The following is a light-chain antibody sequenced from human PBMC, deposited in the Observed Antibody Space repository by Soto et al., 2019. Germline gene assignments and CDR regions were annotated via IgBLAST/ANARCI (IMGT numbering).Light chain of an antibody. J-gene: IGLJ2*01. CDR2: NNN. Sequence: QSVLTQPPSVSGAPGQRITISCTGSSSNIGAGYDVHWYQQLPGTAPKLLIYNNNIRPSGVPDRFSGSKSGTSASLAITGLQAEDEADYHCQSYDSSLSAAVFGEGSNLPVL. CDR1: SSNIGAGYD. V-gene: IGLV1-40*01. CDR3: QSYDSSLSAAV.